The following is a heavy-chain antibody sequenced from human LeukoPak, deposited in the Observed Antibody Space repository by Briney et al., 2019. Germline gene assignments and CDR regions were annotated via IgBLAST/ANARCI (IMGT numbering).Heavy chain of an antibody. J-gene: IGHJ3*02. CDR1: GFTFDDYG. Sequence: RPGGSLRLSCAASGFTFDDYGMSWVRQAPGKGLEWVSGIDTAGGTYYAGSVKGRFTISRENAKNSLSLQMNSLRAGDTAVYYCARRRYGLGSYSDAFDIWGQGTMVTVSS. CDR2: IDTAGGT. D-gene: IGHD3-10*01. V-gene: IGHV3-13*01. CDR3: ARRRYGLGSYSDAFDI.